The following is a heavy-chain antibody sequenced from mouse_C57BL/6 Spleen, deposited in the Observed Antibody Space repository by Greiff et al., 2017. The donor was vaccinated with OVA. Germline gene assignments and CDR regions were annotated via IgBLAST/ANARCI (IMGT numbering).Heavy chain of an antibody. J-gene: IGHJ4*01. CDR2: ISSGSSTI. V-gene: IGHV5-17*01. Sequence: EVHLVESGGGLVKPGGSLKLSCAASGFTFSDYGMHWVRQAPEKGLEWVAYISSGSSTIYYADTVKGRFTISRDNAKNTLFLQMTSLRSEDTAMYYCARSWTYAMDYWGQGTSVTVSS. CDR3: ARSWTYAMDY. CDR1: GFTFSDYG.